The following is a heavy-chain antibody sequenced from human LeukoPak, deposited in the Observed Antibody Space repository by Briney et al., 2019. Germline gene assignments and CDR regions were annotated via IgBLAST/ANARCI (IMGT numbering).Heavy chain of an antibody. D-gene: IGHD3-9*01. CDR2: IYYSGST. J-gene: IGHJ5*02. V-gene: IGHV4-59*01. CDR1: GGSISSDY. CDR3: ARGVTYYDILTGYYRDEDWFDP. Sequence: SETLSLTCTVSGGSISSDYWSWIRQPPGKGLEWIGYIYYSGSTNYNPSLKTRVTISVDTSKNQFSLKLSSVTAADTAVYYCARGVTYYDILTGYYRDEDWFDPWGQGTLVTVSS.